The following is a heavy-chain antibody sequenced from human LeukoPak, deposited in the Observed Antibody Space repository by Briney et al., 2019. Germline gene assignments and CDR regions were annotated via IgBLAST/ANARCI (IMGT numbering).Heavy chain of an antibody. V-gene: IGHV1-18*01. D-gene: IGHD1-26*01. CDR3: ARDWEIVGATSFDY. CDR1: GYTFTSYG. CDR2: ISAYNGNT. Sequence: GASVKVSCKASGYTFTSYGISWVRQAPGHGLEWMGWISAYNGNTNYAQKLQGRVTMTTDTSTSTAYMELRSLRSDDTAVYYCARDWEIVGATSFDYWGQGTLVTVSS. J-gene: IGHJ4*02.